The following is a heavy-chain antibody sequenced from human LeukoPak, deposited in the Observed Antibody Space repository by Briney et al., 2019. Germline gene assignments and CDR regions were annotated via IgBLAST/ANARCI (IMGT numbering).Heavy chain of an antibody. Sequence: SQTLSLTCAVSGGSISSGGYSWSWIRQPPGKGLEWIGYIYRSGSTYYNPSLKSRVTISVDRSKNQFSLKLSSVTAADTAAYYCARGGVELFDYWGQGTLVTVSS. CDR3: ARGGVELFDY. D-gene: IGHD1-7*01. J-gene: IGHJ4*02. CDR1: GGSISSGGYS. V-gene: IGHV4-30-2*01. CDR2: IYRSGST.